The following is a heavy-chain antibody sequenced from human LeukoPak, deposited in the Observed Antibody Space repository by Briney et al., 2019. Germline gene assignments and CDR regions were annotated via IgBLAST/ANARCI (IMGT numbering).Heavy chain of an antibody. V-gene: IGHV1-46*01. CDR1: GYSFTSHY. J-gene: IGHJ4*02. CDR2: INPSGSAT. Sequence: ASVKVSCKASGYSFTSHYMHWVRQAPGQGLEWMGLINPSGSATRYAQSFQGRVTMTRDLSTSTVYMELSSLRSEDTAVYYCATGDYYDSSGYYYYFDYWGQGTLVTVSS. CDR3: ATGDYYDSSGYYYYFDY. D-gene: IGHD3-22*01.